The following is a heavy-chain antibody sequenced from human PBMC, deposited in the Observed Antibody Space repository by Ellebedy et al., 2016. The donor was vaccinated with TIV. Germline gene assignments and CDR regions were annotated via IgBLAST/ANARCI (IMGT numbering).Heavy chain of an antibody. CDR2: IWYSGST. CDR3: SRGAVRGVIGYYYYGMDV. J-gene: IGHJ6*02. D-gene: IGHD3-10*01. Sequence: MPSETLSLTCTVSGGSISNYHWGWIRQSPGKGLEWIGNIWYSGSTNYNPSLKSRVTISIDTSKNQFSLRLRSVTAADTAVYYCSRGAVRGVIGYYYYGMDVWGQGTTVRVSS. CDR1: GGSISNYH. V-gene: IGHV4-59*01.